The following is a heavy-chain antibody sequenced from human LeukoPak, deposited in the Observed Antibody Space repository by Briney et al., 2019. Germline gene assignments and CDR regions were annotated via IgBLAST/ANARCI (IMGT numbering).Heavy chain of an antibody. D-gene: IGHD2-15*01. Sequence: PSQTLSLTCTVSGGSISSGDFFWSWIRQPPGKGLEWIGHIHYTGSTYYNPPLMSRVTISVDTSKNQLSLKLNSVTAADTAVYYCARDTRYCGGGSCYPDAFDIWGQGTMVTVSS. CDR3: ARDTRYCGGGSCYPDAFDI. V-gene: IGHV4-30-4*01. CDR2: IHYTGST. J-gene: IGHJ3*02. CDR1: GGSISSGDFF.